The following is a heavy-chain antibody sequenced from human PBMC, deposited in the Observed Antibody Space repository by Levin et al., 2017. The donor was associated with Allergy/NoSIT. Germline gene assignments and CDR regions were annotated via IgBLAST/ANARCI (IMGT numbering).Heavy chain of an antibody. CDR1: GFTFSSYW. J-gene: IGHJ6*02. CDR3: ARDIHTMVRGIIKYHYYSYYGMDV. D-gene: IGHD3-10*01. Sequence: GGSLRLSCVASGFTFSSYWMSWVRQVPGKGLEWVANIKQDGSEKYYVDSVKGRFTISRDNAKNSLSLQMNSLRDEDTAVYYCARDIHTMVRGIIKYHYYSYYGMDVWGQGTTVTVSS. V-gene: IGHV3-7*01. CDR2: IKQDGSEK.